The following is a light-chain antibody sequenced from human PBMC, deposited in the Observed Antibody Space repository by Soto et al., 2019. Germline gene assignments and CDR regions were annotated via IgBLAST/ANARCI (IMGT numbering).Light chain of an antibody. V-gene: IGKV1-27*01. CDR2: AAS. Sequence: DIQMTQSPSSLSASVGDRFTITCRASQGISYYLAWYQQKPGKVPKLLIYAASTLQSGVPSRFSGSGSGTGFTLTISSLQPEDVATYYGQKYNSAPQTFGQGTKVDIK. CDR3: QKYNSAPQT. J-gene: IGKJ1*01. CDR1: QGISYY.